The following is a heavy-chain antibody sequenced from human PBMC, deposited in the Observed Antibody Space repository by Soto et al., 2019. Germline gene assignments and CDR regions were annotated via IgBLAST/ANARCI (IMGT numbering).Heavy chain of an antibody. Sequence: SETLSLTCTVSGGSISSYYWSWIRQPPGKGLEWIGYIYYSGSTNYNPSLKSRVTISVDTSKNQFSLKLSSVTAADTAVYYCARRIQLWLSGAYYYYMDVWGKGTTVTVS. CDR1: GGSISSYY. V-gene: IGHV4-59*01. CDR3: ARRIQLWLSGAYYYYMDV. D-gene: IGHD5-18*01. CDR2: IYYSGST. J-gene: IGHJ6*03.